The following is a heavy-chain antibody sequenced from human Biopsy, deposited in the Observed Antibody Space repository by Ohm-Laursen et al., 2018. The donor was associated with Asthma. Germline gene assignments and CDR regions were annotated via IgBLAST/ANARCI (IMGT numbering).Heavy chain of an antibody. Sequence: SLRLSCAASGFSFSEFVMHWVRQAPGKGLEWVGVISKDASTQDYADSVKGRLTMARDNSKNTLSLQMNSLRAEDTAVYYCARAYGGSFFSGSFDIWGQGTMVTVSS. J-gene: IGHJ3*02. CDR1: GFSFSEFV. CDR3: ARAYGGSFFSGSFDI. V-gene: IGHV3-30*03. D-gene: IGHD4-23*01. CDR2: ISKDASTQ.